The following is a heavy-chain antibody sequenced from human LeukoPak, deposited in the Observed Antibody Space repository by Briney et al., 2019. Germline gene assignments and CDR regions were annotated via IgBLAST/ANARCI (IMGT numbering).Heavy chain of an antibody. Sequence: SETLSLTCTVSGGSISSYYWSWIRQPPGEGLEWLGYISNGGSTNYNPSLKSRVTISVDTSKNQLSLKLNPVTAADTAVYYCVRLQPNTGEWAFDIWGQGTMVSVSS. CDR3: VRLQPNTGEWAFDI. CDR2: ISNGGST. CDR1: GGSISSYY. D-gene: IGHD1-1*01. V-gene: IGHV4-59*01. J-gene: IGHJ3*02.